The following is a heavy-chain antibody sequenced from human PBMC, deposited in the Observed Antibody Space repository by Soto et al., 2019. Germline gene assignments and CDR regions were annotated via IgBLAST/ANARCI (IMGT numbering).Heavy chain of an antibody. J-gene: IGHJ6*02. CDR2: INAGNGNT. CDR3: ASRRWTYYYDSSGYYPLDV. D-gene: IGHD3-22*01. Sequence: ASVKVSCKASGYTFTNYAMHWVRQAPGQRLEWMGWINAGNGNTKYSQKFQGRVTITRDTSASTAYMELSSLRSEDTAVYYCASRRWTYYYDSSGYYPLDVWGQGTTVTV. CDR1: GYTFTNYA. V-gene: IGHV1-3*01.